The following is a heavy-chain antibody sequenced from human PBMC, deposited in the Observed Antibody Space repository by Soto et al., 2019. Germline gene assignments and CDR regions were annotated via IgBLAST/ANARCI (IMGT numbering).Heavy chain of an antibody. J-gene: IGHJ6*02. Sequence: ASVKVSCKASGYTFTGYYMHWVRQAPGQGLEWMGWINPNSGGTNYAQKFQGWVTMTRDTSISTAYMELSRLRSDDTAVYYCARDLGSLAVAGNYYYYGMDVWGQGXTVTVYS. V-gene: IGHV1-2*04. D-gene: IGHD6-19*01. CDR1: GYTFTGYY. CDR2: INPNSGGT. CDR3: ARDLGSLAVAGNYYYYGMDV.